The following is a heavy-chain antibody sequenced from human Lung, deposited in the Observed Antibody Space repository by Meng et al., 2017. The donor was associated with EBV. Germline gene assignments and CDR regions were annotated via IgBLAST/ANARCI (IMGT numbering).Heavy chain of an antibody. V-gene: IGHV3-30*18. CDR3: AKLYGDDEDY. CDR2: ISYDGSNK. Sequence: QGEVGESGGGVVQPGSSMRLSCAGAGFTFSSSGIHWVRQAPGKGLEWVAVISYDGSNKYYADSVKGRFTISRDNSKNTLYLQMNSLRAEDTAVYYCAKLYGDDEDYWGQGTLVTVSS. J-gene: IGHJ4*02. CDR1: GFTFSSSG. D-gene: IGHD4-17*01.